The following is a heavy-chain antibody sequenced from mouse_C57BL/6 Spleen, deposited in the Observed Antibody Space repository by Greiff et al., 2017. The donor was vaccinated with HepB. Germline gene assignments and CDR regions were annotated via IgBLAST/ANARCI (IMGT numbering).Heavy chain of an antibody. Sequence: EVHLVESGGGLVQPGGSLSLSCAASGFTFTDYYMSWVRQPPGKALEWLGFIRNKANGYTTEYSASVKGRLTISRDNSQSILYLQMNALRAEDSATYYCARSRGYVDYWGQGTTLTVSS. CDR2: IRNKANGYTT. J-gene: IGHJ2*01. V-gene: IGHV7-3*01. CDR1: GFTFTDYY. CDR3: ARSRGYVDY.